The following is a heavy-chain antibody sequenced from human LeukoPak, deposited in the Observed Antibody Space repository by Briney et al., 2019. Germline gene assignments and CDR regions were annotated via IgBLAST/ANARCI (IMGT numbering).Heavy chain of an antibody. Sequence: ASVKVSCKASGYTFTSYGISSVRQAPGQGLEWMGWISAYNGNTNYAQKLQGRVTMTTDTSTSTAYMELRSLRSDDTAVYYCARERGWSPYDILTGKGENYYMDVWGKGTTVTVSS. CDR3: ARERGWSPYDILTGKGENYYMDV. CDR2: ISAYNGNT. CDR1: GYTFTSYG. V-gene: IGHV1-18*01. J-gene: IGHJ6*03. D-gene: IGHD3-9*01.